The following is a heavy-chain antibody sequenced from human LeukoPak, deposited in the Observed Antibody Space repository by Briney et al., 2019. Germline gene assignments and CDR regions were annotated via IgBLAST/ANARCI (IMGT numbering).Heavy chain of an antibody. CDR3: VKAKRNRGYSYTYDFTFDY. CDR2: ISRNGGST. Sequence: GGSLRLSCAASGFTFDNYTMHWVRRAPGKGLEWVSHISRNGGSTYYADSVKGRFTISRDNSKNSLYLQMNSLRTDDTALYYCVKAKRNRGYSYTYDFTFDYWGQGTLVTVSS. D-gene: IGHD5-18*01. J-gene: IGHJ4*02. CDR1: GFTFDNYT. V-gene: IGHV3-43*01.